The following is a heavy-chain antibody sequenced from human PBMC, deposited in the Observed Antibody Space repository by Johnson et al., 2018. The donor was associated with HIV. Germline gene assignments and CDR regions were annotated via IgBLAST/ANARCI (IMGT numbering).Heavy chain of an antibody. Sequence: QVQLVESGGGLVQPGGSLRLSCAASGFTVSRNYISWVRQAPGKGLEWVAVIWYDGSNKYYADSVKGRFTISRDNSKNTLYLQMNSLRAEDTAVYYCARASKVLSRGWSRGRTRITGTTFLCPVDIWGQGTMVTVSS. CDR3: ARASKVLSRGWSRGRTRITGTTFLCPVDI. CDR2: IWYDGSNK. D-gene: IGHD1-20*01. V-gene: IGHV3-33*08. CDR1: GFTVSRNY. J-gene: IGHJ3*02.